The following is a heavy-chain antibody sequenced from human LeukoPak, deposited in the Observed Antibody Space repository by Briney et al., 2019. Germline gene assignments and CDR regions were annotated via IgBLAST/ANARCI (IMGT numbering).Heavy chain of an antibody. CDR2: IFYSRST. Sequence: SETLSLTCTVSGGSISNDYWSWIRQPPGKGLEWIGYIFYSRSTNYNPSLKSRVTMSVDTSKNQFSLRLSSVTAADTAVYYCAREGTAGTNLNWFDPWGQGTLVTVSS. V-gene: IGHV4-59*01. CDR1: GGSISNDY. CDR3: AREGTAGTNLNWFDP. J-gene: IGHJ5*02. D-gene: IGHD1-1*01.